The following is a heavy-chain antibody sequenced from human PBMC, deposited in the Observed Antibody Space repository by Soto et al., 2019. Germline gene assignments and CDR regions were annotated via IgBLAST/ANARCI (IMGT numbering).Heavy chain of an antibody. CDR2: IYSGGST. J-gene: IGHJ6*03. D-gene: IGHD2-15*01. V-gene: IGHV3-66*01. CDR1: GFTVSSNY. CDR3: ARVPMGGYDYYYYMDV. Sequence: EVQLVESGGGLVQPGGSLRLSCAASGFTVSSNYMSWVRQAPGKGLEWVSVIYSGGSTYYADSVKGRFTISRDNSKNTLYLQMNSLRAEDTAVYYCARVPMGGYDYYYYMDVWGKGTTVTVSS.